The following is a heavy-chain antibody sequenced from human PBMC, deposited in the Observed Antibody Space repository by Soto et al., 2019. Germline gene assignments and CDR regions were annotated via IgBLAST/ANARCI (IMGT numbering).Heavy chain of an antibody. J-gene: IGHJ1*01. V-gene: IGHV3-33*01. CDR2: IWYDGSNK. D-gene: IGHD3-22*01. CDR3: ARDSEVKWFRMGY. Sequence: QVQLVESGGGVVQPGRSLRLSCAASGFTFNSYGMHWVRQAPGKGLEWVAVIWYDGSNKYYADSVKGRFTISRDNSKNTLYLQMNSVRAEDTAVYCCARDSEVKWFRMGYWGRGNLVTVAS. CDR1: GFTFNSYG.